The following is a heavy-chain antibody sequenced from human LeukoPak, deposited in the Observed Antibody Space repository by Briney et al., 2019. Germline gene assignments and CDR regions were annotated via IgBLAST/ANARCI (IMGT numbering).Heavy chain of an antibody. V-gene: IGHV1-69*04. CDR3: ASGEAYYDFWSGYKAFDY. J-gene: IGHJ4*02. D-gene: IGHD3-3*01. Sequence: SVKVSCKASGGTFSSYAISWVRQAPGQGLEWMGRIIPILGIANYAQKFQGRVTITADKSTSTAYMELSSLRSEDTAVYYCASGEAYYDFWSGYKAFDYWGQGTLVTVSS. CDR2: IIPILGIA. CDR1: GGTFSSYA.